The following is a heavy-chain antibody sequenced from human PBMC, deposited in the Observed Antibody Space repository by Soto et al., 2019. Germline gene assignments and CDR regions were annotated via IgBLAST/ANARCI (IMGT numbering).Heavy chain of an antibody. CDR1: GFTFSSYA. V-gene: IGHV3-23*01. CDR3: AKDHIVVSGSKDFYYYYGMDV. Sequence: GGSLRLSCAASGFTFSSYAMSWVRQAPGKGLEWVSAISGSGGSTYYADSVKGRFTISRDNSKNTLYLQMNSLRAEDTAVYYCAKDHIVVSGSKDFYYYYGMDVWGQGTTVTVSS. J-gene: IGHJ6*02. CDR2: ISGSGGST. D-gene: IGHD1-26*01.